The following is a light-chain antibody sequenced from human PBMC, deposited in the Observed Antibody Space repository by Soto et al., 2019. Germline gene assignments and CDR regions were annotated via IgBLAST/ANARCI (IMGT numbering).Light chain of an antibody. Sequence: DLQMTQSPPSLSASVGDRVTITCRASQDFSNDLCWFQQKPGKAPKHLIFGASNLESGVPSRFSGTGSGTEFILTITNLQPEDFATYYCLQHTYIWSFGQGTKVDIK. CDR1: QDFSND. CDR2: GAS. V-gene: IGKV1-17*02. CDR3: LQHTYIWS. J-gene: IGKJ1*01.